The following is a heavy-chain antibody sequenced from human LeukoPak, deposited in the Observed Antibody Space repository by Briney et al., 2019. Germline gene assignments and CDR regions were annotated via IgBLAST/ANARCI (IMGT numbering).Heavy chain of an antibody. CDR2: IYTSGST. D-gene: IGHD2-2*01. Sequence: SETLSLTCTVSGGSISSYYWSWIRQPAGKGLEWIGRIYTSGSTNYNPSLKSRVTMSVDTSKNQFSLKLSSVTAADTAVYYCARDKYSTRQKGNWLDPWGQGTLVTVSS. V-gene: IGHV4-4*07. CDR1: GGSISSYY. CDR3: ARDKYSTRQKGNWLDP. J-gene: IGHJ5*02.